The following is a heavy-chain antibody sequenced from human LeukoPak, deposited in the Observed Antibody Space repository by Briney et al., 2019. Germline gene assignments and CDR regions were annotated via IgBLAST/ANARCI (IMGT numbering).Heavy chain of an antibody. J-gene: IGHJ4*02. D-gene: IGHD1-1*01. Sequence: PEGSLRLSCAASGFTFSSYSMNWVRQAPGKGLEWVSSISSSSSYIYYADSMKGRFTISRDNAKNSLYLQMNSLRAEDTAVYYCARFVTSGNDFDYWGQGTLVTVSS. V-gene: IGHV3-21*01. CDR2: ISSSSSYI. CDR1: GFTFSSYS. CDR3: ARFVTSGNDFDY.